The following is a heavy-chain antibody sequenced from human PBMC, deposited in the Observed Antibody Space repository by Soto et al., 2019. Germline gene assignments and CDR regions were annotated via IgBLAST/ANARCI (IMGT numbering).Heavy chain of an antibody. J-gene: IGHJ4*02. D-gene: IGHD3-22*01. CDR1: GGTFSSYA. CDR3: TTDGTDSYDRGY. V-gene: IGHV1-69*12. Sequence: QVQLVQSGAEVKKPGSSVKVSCKASGGTFSSYAISWVRQAPGQGLEWMGGIIPIFGTANYAQKFQGRVTMTAAESTSSSYRKLRSRRSEDTAAEYCTTDGTDSYDRGYWGQGTLVTVSS. CDR2: IIPIFGTA.